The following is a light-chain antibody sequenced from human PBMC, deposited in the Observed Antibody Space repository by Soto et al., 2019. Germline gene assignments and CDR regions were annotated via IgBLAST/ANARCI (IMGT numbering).Light chain of an antibody. CDR2: DVT. J-gene: IGLJ2*01. V-gene: IGLV2-11*01. CDR3: CSNAGSCSWA. CDR1: SSDVGSYNR. Sequence: QSVLTQPRSVSGSPGQSVAISCTGTSSDVGSYNRVSWYQQYPGKAPKLMIYDVTKRPSGVPDRFSGSKSGNTASLTISGLQAEDEADYYCCSNAGSCSWAFGGGTKVTVL.